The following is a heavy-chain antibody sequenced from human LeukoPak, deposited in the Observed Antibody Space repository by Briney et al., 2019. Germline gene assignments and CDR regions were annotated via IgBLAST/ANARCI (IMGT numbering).Heavy chain of an antibody. CDR2: IYYSGST. V-gene: IGHV4-59*08. CDR1: GDSISSYL. D-gene: IGHD3-9*01. Sequence: SETLLLTCTVSGDSISSYLWSWSRQPPGKGLEWIGYIYYSGSTNYNPSLKSRVTISVDTSKNQFSLKLSSVTAADTAVHYCARHYVFYDILTGYYPCGFDPWGQGPVTTVSS. CDR3: ARHYVFYDILTGYYPCGFDP. J-gene: IGHJ5*02.